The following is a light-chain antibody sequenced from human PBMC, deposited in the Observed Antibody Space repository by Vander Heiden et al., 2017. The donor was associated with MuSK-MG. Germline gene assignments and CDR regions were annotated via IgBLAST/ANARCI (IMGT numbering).Light chain of an antibody. Sequence: EIVLTQSPGTLSLSPGERATLSCRASQSVRSSSLTWYQQKPGQAPRLLIYSESNRATGIPDRFSGSGSGTDFTLTISRLEPEDFAVYYCQHYGNSPELTFGGGTKVEIK. CDR3: QHYGNSPELT. CDR1: QSVRSSS. V-gene: IGKV3-20*01. J-gene: IGKJ4*01. CDR2: SES.